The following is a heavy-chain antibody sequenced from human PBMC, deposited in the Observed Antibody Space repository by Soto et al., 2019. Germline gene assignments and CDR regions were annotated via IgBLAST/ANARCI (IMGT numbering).Heavy chain of an antibody. D-gene: IGHD1-26*01. J-gene: IGHJ4*02. V-gene: IGHV1-69*06. CDR3: ASWRSYSGSYCFDY. CDR1: GGTFNTYT. CDR2: IVPMYDSV. Sequence: QVQLVQSGAEVKKPGASVKVSCEASGGTFNTYTINWVRQAPGRGLEWVGQIVPMYDSVNYAENFQGRVTITAYKSTKTAYMELTSLRSEDTALYFCASWRSYSGSYCFDYWGQGTVVTVSS.